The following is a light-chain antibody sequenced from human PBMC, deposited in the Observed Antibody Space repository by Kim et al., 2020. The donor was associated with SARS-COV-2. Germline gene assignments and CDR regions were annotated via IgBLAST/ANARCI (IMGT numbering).Light chain of an antibody. Sequence: GASVKRTCTLSSGHSSYAIAWHQQQPERGPRYWMRVNSDGSHSKGDGIPDRFSGSSSGAERYLTISSLQSEDEADYYCQTWGTGGVFGGGTQLTVL. V-gene: IGLV4-69*01. CDR3: QTWGTGGV. J-gene: IGLJ3*02. CDR2: VNSDGSH. CDR1: SGHSSYA.